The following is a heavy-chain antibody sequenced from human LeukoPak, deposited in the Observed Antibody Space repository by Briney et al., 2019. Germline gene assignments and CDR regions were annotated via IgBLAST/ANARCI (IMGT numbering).Heavy chain of an antibody. J-gene: IGHJ4*02. V-gene: IGHV4-34*01. Sequence: SETLSLTCAVYGGSFSGYYWSWIRQPPGKGLEWIGEINHSGSTNYNPSLKSRVTISVDTSKDQFSLKLSSVTAADTAVYYCASGFEKTASDYWGQGTLVTVSS. CDR1: GGSFSGYY. CDR2: INHSGST. CDR3: ASGFEKTASDY. D-gene: IGHD2-21*02.